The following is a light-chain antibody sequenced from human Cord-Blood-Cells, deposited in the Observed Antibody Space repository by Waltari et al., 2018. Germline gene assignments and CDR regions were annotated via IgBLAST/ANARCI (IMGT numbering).Light chain of an antibody. V-gene: IGKV1-39*01. CDR3: QQSYSTPWT. CDR2: AAS. Sequence: DIQMTHSPSSLYASVGDRVTITCRASQSISSYLNWYQQKPGKAPKLLIYAASSLKSGVPSRFSGSVSGTDFNLTISSLQPEDFATYYCQQSYSTPWTFGQGTKVEIK. J-gene: IGKJ1*01. CDR1: QSISSY.